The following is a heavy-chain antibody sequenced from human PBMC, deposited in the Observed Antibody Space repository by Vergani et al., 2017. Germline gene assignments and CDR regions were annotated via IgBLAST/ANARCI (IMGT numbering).Heavy chain of an antibody. V-gene: IGHV3-21*04. CDR3: ARVLSPPRIAVAEFDP. CDR1: GFTFSSYS. Sequence: EVQLVESGGGLVKPGGSLRLSCAASGFTFSSYSMNWVRQAPGKGLEWVSSISSSSSYIYYADSVKGRFTISRDNAKNSLYLQMNSLRAEDTAVYYCARVLSPPRIAVAEFDPWGQGTLVTVSS. D-gene: IGHD6-19*01. J-gene: IGHJ5*02. CDR2: ISSSSSYI.